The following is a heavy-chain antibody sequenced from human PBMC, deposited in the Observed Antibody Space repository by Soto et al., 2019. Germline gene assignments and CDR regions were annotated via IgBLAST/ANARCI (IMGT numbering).Heavy chain of an antibody. CDR1: GFTFSSYA. CDR2: ISGSGGST. V-gene: IGHV3-23*01. Sequence: GGSLRLSCAASGFTFSSYAMSWVRQAPGKGLEWVSAISGSGGSTYYADSVKGRFTISRDNSKNTLYLQINSLRAEDTAVYYCAKASGYYYYYGMDVWGQGTTVTVSS. D-gene: IGHD6-13*01. J-gene: IGHJ6*02. CDR3: AKASGYYYYYGMDV.